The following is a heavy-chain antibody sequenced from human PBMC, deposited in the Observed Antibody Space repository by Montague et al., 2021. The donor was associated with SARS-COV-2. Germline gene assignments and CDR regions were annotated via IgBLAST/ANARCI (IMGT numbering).Heavy chain of an antibody. CDR1: GGSFSGYF. D-gene: IGHD5/OR15-5a*01. CDR3: ARSHHSVNWCPD. V-gene: IGHV4-34*01. CDR2: ISYTGHT. J-gene: IGHJ1*01. Sequence: SETLSLTCAIYGGSFSGYFWSWIRQSPGKGLEWIGEISYTGHTKYNPSLKSRVSISGDSSENQFSLTLTSVTAADTAVYYCARSHHSVNWCPDWGQGTLATVSS.